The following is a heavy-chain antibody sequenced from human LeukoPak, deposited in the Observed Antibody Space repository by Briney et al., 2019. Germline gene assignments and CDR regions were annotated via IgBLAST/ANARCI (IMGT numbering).Heavy chain of an antibody. CDR2: ISSSSSYI. CDR1: GFTFSNYA. Sequence: GGSLRPSCAASGFTFSNYAMNWVRQAPGKGLEWVSSISSSSSYIYYADSVKGRFTISRDNAKNSLYLQMNSLRAEDTAVYYCARDSDWTPIDYWGQGTLVTVSS. J-gene: IGHJ4*02. V-gene: IGHV3-21*01. D-gene: IGHD1-1*01. CDR3: ARDSDWTPIDY.